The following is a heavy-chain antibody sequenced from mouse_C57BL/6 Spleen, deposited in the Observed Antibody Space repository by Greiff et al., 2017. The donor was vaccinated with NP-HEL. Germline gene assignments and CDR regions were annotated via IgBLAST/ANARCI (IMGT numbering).Heavy chain of an antibody. Sequence: EVQLQESGPGLVKPSQSLSLTCSVTGYSITSGYYWNWIRQFPGNKLEWMGYISYDGSNNYNPSLKNRISITRDTSKNQFFLKLNSVTTEDTATYYCARGGPYYYGLDYWGQGTTLTVSS. CDR3: ARGGPYYYGLDY. V-gene: IGHV3-6*01. CDR2: ISYDGSN. CDR1: GYSITSGYY. D-gene: IGHD1-1*01. J-gene: IGHJ2*01.